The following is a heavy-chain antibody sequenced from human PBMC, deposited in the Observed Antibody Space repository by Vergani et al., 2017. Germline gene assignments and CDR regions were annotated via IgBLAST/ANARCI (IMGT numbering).Heavy chain of an antibody. D-gene: IGHD3-22*01. CDR1: GGSFSGYY. CDR3: ARGALGSDSSSYYYFDY. Sequence: QVQLQQWGAGLLKPSETLSLTCAVYGGSFSGYYWSWIRQPPGKGLEWIGEINHSGSTNYNPSLKSRVTISVDTSKNQFSLKLSSVTAADTAVYYCARGALGSDSSSYYYFDYWGQGTLVTVSS. CDR2: INHSGST. J-gene: IGHJ4*02. V-gene: IGHV4-34*01.